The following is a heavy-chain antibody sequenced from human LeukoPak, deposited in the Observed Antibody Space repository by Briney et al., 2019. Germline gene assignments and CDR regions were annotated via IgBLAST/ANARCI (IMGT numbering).Heavy chain of an antibody. J-gene: IGHJ4*02. CDR3: VRDLGGRSGH. Sequence: GGSLRLSCAASGFTFSSNWMHWVRQAPGKGLVWVSRINEDGSTTNYADSVKGRSTIFRDNAKNTLYLQMNSPRAEDTAVYYCVRDLGGRSGHWGQGTLVTVSS. D-gene: IGHD1-26*01. CDR1: GFTFSSNW. V-gene: IGHV3-74*01. CDR2: INEDGSTT.